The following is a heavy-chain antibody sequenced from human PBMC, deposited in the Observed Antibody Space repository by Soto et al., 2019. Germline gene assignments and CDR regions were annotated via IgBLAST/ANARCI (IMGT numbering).Heavy chain of an antibody. J-gene: IGHJ4*02. CDR1: GYTFTRYW. V-gene: IGHV5-51*01. CDR2: IYLGESGT. D-gene: IGHD6-19*01. CDR3: ARRAGNDGRSSEY. Sequence: GAPLKISCKASGYTFTRYWIRWVRQMPGEGLAGMGAIYLGESGTLDRPSHHGQLTISADKSNSTPDMQWSRLQATARPMYYWARRAGNDGRSSEYWGQGTVVTVSS.